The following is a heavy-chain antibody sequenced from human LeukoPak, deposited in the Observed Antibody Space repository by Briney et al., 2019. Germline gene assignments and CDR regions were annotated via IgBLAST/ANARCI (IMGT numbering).Heavy chain of an antibody. J-gene: IGHJ4*02. CDR2: ISGSGGST. D-gene: IGHD2-15*01. CDR1: GFTFSSYA. CDR3: AKDNIVVVVAAPFDY. Sequence: GGSLRLSCAASGFTFSSYATSWVRQAPGKGLEWVSAISGSGGSTYYADSVKGRFTISRDNSKNTLYLQMNSLRAEDTAVYYCAKDNIVVVVAAPFDYWGQGTLVTVSS. V-gene: IGHV3-23*01.